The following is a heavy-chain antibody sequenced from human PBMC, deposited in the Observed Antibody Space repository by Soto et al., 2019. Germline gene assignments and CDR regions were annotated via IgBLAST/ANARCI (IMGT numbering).Heavy chain of an antibody. J-gene: IGHJ4*02. CDR2: IIPIFGTA. CDR1: GGTFSSYA. CDR3: ARSGYYDSSGYLYFDY. Sequence: QVQLVQSGAEVKKPGSSVKVSCKASGGTFSSYAISWVRQAPGQGLEWMGGIIPIFGTANYAQKFQGRVTITANESTNTAYMELSSLRSEDTAVYYCARSGYYDSSGYLYFDYWGQGNLVTVSS. D-gene: IGHD3-22*01. V-gene: IGHV1-69*12.